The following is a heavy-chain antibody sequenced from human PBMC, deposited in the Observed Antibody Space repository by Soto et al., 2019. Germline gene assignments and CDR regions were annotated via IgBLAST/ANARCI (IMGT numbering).Heavy chain of an antibody. D-gene: IGHD6-6*01. CDR2: IIPIFGTA. CDR1: GGTFSSYA. CDR3: ARDFPLAEIAALIY. J-gene: IGHJ4*02. V-gene: IGHV1-69*13. Sequence: ASVKVACKASGGTFSSYAISWVLQAPGQGLEWMGGIIPIFGTANYAQKFQGRVTITADESTSTAYMELSSLRSEDTAVYYCARDFPLAEIAALIYWGQGTLVTVSS.